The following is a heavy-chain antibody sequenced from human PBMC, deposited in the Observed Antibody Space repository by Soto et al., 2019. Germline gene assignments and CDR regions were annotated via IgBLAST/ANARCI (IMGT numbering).Heavy chain of an antibody. J-gene: IGHJ6*02. CDR2: IDHNGVA. Sequence: QMQLQESGPGLVKPSGTLSLTCGVSGDSISSSKWWTWVRQTPEKGLEWIGKIDHNGVANYNPSHEGRVTIAKDASENQIFLKVTSVTAAVSAVYSCARMNRDYYYYGMDVWGQGATVTVSS. CDR1: GDSISSSKW. V-gene: IGHV4-4*02. CDR3: ARMNRDYYYYGMDV.